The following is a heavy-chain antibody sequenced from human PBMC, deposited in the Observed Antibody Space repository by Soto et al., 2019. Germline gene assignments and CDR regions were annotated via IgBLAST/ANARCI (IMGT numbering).Heavy chain of an antibody. CDR2: IYYSGST. J-gene: IGHJ6*02. CDR1: GGSVSSGSYY. CDR3: ARGNYGGNAHYYYGMDV. Sequence: SETLSLTCTVSGGSVSSGSYYWSWIRQPPGKGLEWIGYIYYSGSTNYNPSLKSRVTISVDTSKNQFSLKLSSVTAADTAVYYCARGNYGGNAHYYYGMDVWGQGTTVTVSS. D-gene: IGHD4-17*01. V-gene: IGHV4-61*01.